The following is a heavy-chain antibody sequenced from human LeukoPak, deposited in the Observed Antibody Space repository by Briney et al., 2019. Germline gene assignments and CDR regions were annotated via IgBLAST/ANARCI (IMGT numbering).Heavy chain of an antibody. J-gene: IGHJ6*03. V-gene: IGHV3-64*01. D-gene: IGHD3-3*01. CDR1: GFNFSSYG. CDR3: ARDRFFYDFWSGRYYYMNV. CDR2: INSNGDST. Sequence: PGGSLRLSCVASGFNFSSYGVHWVRQAPGKGLEYVSAINSNGDSTYYGNSVKGRFTISRDNSKNTLYLQLGSLRIEDMAVYYCARDRFFYDFWSGRYYYMNVWGKGTTVTVSS.